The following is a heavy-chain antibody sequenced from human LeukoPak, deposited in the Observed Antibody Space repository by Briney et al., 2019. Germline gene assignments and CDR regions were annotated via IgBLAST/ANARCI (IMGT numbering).Heavy chain of an antibody. J-gene: IGHJ3*02. D-gene: IGHD6-19*01. Sequence: ASVKVSCKASGGTFSSYAISWVRQAPGQGLEWMGRIIPILGIANYAQKFQGRVTITADKSTSTAYMELSSLRSEDTAVYYCARYSSGWYGLGAFDIWGQGTMVTVSS. CDR2: IIPILGIA. CDR1: GGTFSSYA. V-gene: IGHV1-69*04. CDR3: ARYSSGWYGLGAFDI.